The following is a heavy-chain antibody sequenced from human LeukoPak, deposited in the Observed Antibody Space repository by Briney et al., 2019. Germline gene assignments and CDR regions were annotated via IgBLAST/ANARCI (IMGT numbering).Heavy chain of an antibody. Sequence: PGGSLRLSCVVSGINFDGYSMNWVRQAPGKGLAWVAAIQHNGGDKYYADSVKGRFTVSRDNSANTLYLDMNGLRPEDTGIYYCARIGFGFSYGQGFDYWGQGTLVSVSS. J-gene: IGHJ4*02. V-gene: IGHV3-30-3*01. D-gene: IGHD5-18*01. CDR2: IQHNGGDK. CDR3: ARIGFGFSYGQGFDY. CDR1: GINFDGYS.